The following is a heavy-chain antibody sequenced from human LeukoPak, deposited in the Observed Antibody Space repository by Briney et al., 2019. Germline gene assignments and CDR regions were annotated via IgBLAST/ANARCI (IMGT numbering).Heavy chain of an antibody. Sequence: GASVKVSCKASGYTFTGYYMHWVRQAPGQGLEWMGWINPNSAGTKYVQQFQGRVTMTRDTSISTAYMELTSLRSDDTAVYYCAKPRAGDRDAFDIWGQGTMVIVSS. CDR3: AKPRAGDRDAFDI. CDR2: INPNSAGT. D-gene: IGHD2-21*02. V-gene: IGHV1-2*02. CDR1: GYTFTGYY. J-gene: IGHJ3*02.